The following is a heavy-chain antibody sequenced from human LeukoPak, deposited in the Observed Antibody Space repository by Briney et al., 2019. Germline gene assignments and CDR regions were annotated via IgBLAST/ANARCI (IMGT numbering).Heavy chain of an antibody. D-gene: IGHD3-10*01. CDR3: ARPSGVTMVRGYFDY. CDR1: GFTFSSYA. Sequence: PGRSLRLSCAASGFTFSSYAMYWVRQAPGKGLEWVAVISYDGSNKYYADSVKGRFTISRDNSKNTLYLQMNSLRAEDTAVYYCARPSGVTMVRGYFDYWGQGTLVTVSS. CDR2: ISYDGSNK. J-gene: IGHJ4*02. V-gene: IGHV3-30*01.